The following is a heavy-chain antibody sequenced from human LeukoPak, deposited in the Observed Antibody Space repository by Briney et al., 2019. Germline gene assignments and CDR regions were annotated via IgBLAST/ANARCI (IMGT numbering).Heavy chain of an antibody. CDR1: GGSFSGYY. CDR2: INHSGST. J-gene: IGHJ4*02. D-gene: IGHD3-22*01. Sequence: SETLSLTCAAYGGSFSGYYWSWIRQPPGKGLEWIGEINHSGSTNYNPSLKSRVTISVDTSKNQFSLKLSSVTAADTAVYYCARGGGSSGSFDYWGQGTLVTVSS. V-gene: IGHV4-34*01. CDR3: ARGGGSSGSFDY.